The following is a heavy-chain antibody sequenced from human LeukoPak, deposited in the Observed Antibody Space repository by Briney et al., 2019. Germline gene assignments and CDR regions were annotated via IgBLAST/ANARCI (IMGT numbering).Heavy chain of an antibody. V-gene: IGHV4-31*03. Sequence: SETLSLTCTVSGASISSGAYYWSWIRPHPGKGLECIGYIYYSGSTYYNPSLKSRVTISVDTSKNQFSLNLRSVTAADTAVYYCARGSSTWWFDYWGQGTLVTVSS. D-gene: IGHD6-13*01. CDR3: ARGSSTWWFDY. CDR1: GASISSGAYY. J-gene: IGHJ4*02. CDR2: IYYSGST.